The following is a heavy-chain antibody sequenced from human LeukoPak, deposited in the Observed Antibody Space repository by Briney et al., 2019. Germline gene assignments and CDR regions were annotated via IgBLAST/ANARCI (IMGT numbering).Heavy chain of an antibody. CDR2: ISYDGSNK. D-gene: IGHD3-10*01. CDR1: GFTFSSYA. CDR3: ARAPHYYGSPFDY. Sequence: PGGSLRLSCAASGFTFSSYAMHWVRQAPGKGLEWVAVISYDGSNKYYADSVKGRFTISRDNSENTLYLQMNSLRAEDTAVYYCARAPHYYGSPFDYWGQGTLVTVSS. V-gene: IGHV3-30-3*01. J-gene: IGHJ4*02.